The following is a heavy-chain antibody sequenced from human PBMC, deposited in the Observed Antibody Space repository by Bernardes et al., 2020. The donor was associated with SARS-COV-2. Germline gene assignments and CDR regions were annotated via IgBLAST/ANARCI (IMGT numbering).Heavy chain of an antibody. V-gene: IGHV1-69*02. Sequence: SVKVSCKASGGTFSSYTISWVRQAPGQGLEWMGRIIPILGIANYAQKFQGRVTITADKSTSTAYMELSSLRSEDTAVYYCARVSGYYGSGSYYNGLGGMDVWGQGTTVTVSS. CDR3: ARVSGYYGSGSYYNGLGGMDV. CDR2: IIPILGIA. J-gene: IGHJ6*02. CDR1: GGTFSSYT. D-gene: IGHD3-10*01.